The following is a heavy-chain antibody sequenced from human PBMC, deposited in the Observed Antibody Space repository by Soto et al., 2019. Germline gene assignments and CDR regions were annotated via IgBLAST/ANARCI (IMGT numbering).Heavy chain of an antibody. CDR2: IFWNSGTI. Sequence: DVQLVESGGGLVQPGRSLRLSCEVSGFSFGDYAMHWVRQAPGKGREWVSGIFWNSGTIAYADSVKGRFTISRDNAKESRYLQINSLRPEDTARYYCAKGQCTGVECFWDYVAVWGKGTAVTVSS. J-gene: IGHJ6*03. V-gene: IGHV3-9*01. D-gene: IGHD2-8*02. CDR1: GFSFGDYA. CDR3: AKGQCTGVECFWDYVAV.